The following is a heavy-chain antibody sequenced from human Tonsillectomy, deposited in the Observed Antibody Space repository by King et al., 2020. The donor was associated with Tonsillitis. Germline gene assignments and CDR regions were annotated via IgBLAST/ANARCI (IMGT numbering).Heavy chain of an antibody. J-gene: IGHJ4*02. D-gene: IGHD6-13*01. CDR3: ARVALDSSSWYGDY. CDR2: IYYSGRT. Sequence: VQLQESGPGLVKPSQTLSLTCTVSNGSISSGGYYWSWIRQHPGKGLEWIGYIYYSGRTYYNPSLKSRVTISVDTSKNQFSLKLSSVTAADTAVYYCARVALDSSSWYGDYWGQGTLLTVSS. CDR1: NGSISSGGYY. V-gene: IGHV4-31*03.